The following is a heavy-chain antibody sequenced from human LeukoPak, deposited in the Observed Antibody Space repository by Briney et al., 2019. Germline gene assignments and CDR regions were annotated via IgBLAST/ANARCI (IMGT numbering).Heavy chain of an antibody. Sequence: PGGSLRLSCAASGFTFSSYAMHWVRQAPGKGLEWVAVISYDGSNKYYADSVKGRFTISRDNSKNTLYLQMNSLRAEDTAVYYCARDRGSYYYYYYYGMDVWGQGTTVTVSS. CDR3: ARDRGSYYYYYYYGMDV. CDR1: GFTFSSYA. D-gene: IGHD1-26*01. J-gene: IGHJ6*02. V-gene: IGHV3-30-3*01. CDR2: ISYDGSNK.